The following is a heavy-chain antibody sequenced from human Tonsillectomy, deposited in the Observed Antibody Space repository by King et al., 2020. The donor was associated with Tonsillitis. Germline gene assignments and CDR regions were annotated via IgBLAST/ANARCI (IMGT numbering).Heavy chain of an antibody. V-gene: IGHV3-9*01. CDR2: IGWNSGHI. J-gene: IGHJ4*02. CDR3: AKSNIVVVAATAFDY. Sequence: QLVQSGGGLVQPGRSLRLTCAASGFTFDDYAMHWVRQVPGKGLEWVSRIGWNSGHIDYADSVKGRFTISRDNAKNSLYLQMNSLRAEDTALYYCAKSNIVVVAATAFDYWGRGTMGTVSS. CDR1: GFTFDDYA. D-gene: IGHD2-15*01.